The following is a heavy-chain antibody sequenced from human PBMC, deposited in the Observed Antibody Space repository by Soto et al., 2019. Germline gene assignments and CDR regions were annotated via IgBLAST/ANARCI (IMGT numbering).Heavy chain of an antibody. CDR3: AGSGYYHNSGMDV. CDR2: IYHSGST. D-gene: IGHD3-22*01. CDR1: GGSISTTHW. V-gene: IGHV4-4*02. J-gene: IGHJ6*02. Sequence: SETLSLTCAVSGGSISTTHWWTWVRQPPGKGLEWIGEIYHSGSTNYNPSLKSRVTISVDNSKNQFSLKLSSVTAADTAVYYCAGSGYYHNSGMDVWGQGTTVTVSS.